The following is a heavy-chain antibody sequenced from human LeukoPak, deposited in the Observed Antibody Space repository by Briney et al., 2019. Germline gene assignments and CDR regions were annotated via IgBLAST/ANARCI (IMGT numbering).Heavy chain of an antibody. J-gene: IGHJ2*01. CDR1: GGSYNSYA. CDR3: ARSQPLAYFDL. CDR2: IIPIFGTA. Sequence: SVKVSCKASGGSYNSYAISWVRQAPGQGLEWMGGIIPIFGTANYAQKFQGRVTITADKSTNTAYMELSSLRSEDTAVYYCARSQPLAYFDLWGRGTLVTVSS. V-gene: IGHV1-69*06.